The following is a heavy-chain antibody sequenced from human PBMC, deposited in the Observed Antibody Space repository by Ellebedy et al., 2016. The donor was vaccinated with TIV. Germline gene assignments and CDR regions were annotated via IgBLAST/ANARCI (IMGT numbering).Heavy chain of an antibody. V-gene: IGHV4-34*01. CDR2: INHNGKT. D-gene: IGHD2-21*02. CDR1: GGSFSGYY. J-gene: IGHJ1*01. Sequence: SVTLSLTCAVYGGSFSGYYWSWIRQPPGKGLEWIGEINHNGKTNYSPSLKSRVTVSVDTSKNQFSLKLSSVTAADTAVYYCARGLTYCGGDCSGYFQHWGQGTLVTVSS. CDR3: ARGLTYCGGDCSGYFQH.